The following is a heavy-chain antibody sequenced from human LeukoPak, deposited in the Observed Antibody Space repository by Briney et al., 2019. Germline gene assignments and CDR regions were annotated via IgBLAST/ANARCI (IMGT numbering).Heavy chain of an antibody. Sequence: PSETLSLTCAVYGGSFSGYYWSWIRQPPGKGLEWIGEINHSGSTNYNPSLKSRVTISVDTSKNQFSLKLSSVTAADTAVYYCAGDGGNFDWLFRTYYYYGMDVWGQGTTVTVSS. D-gene: IGHD3-9*01. CDR1: GGSFSGYY. J-gene: IGHJ6*02. V-gene: IGHV4-34*01. CDR3: AGDGGNFDWLFRTYYYYGMDV. CDR2: INHSGST.